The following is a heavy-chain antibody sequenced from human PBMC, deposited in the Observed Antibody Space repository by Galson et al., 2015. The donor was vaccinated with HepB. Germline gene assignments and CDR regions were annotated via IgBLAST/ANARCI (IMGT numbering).Heavy chain of an antibody. CDR3: ASAAHYGSGSYSYYFDY. V-gene: IGHV1-69*13. CDR1: GGTFSNYA. D-gene: IGHD3-10*01. CDR2: IIPIFGTA. Sequence: SVKVSCKASGGTFSNYAISWVRQAPGQGLEWMGGIIPIFGTANYAQKFQGRVTITADESTSTAYMELSSLRSEDTAVYYCASAAHYGSGSYSYYFDYWGQGTLVTVSS. J-gene: IGHJ4*02.